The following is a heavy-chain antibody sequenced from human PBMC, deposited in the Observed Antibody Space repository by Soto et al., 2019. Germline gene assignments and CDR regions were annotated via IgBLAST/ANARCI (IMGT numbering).Heavy chain of an antibody. V-gene: IGHV3-23*01. J-gene: IGHJ4*02. Sequence: EVQLLESGGGLVQPGGSLRLSCAASGFTFSNDSMNWVLPAPGTGLEWVSAISGSGSTYYADSVKGRFTISRDNSQTTPYLQMNRLRAEDTAVDYCAKVPLRLDYFDYWGPGALCTV. CDR3: AKVPLRLDYFDY. CDR2: ISGSGST. D-gene: IGHD5-12*01. CDR1: GFTFSNDS.